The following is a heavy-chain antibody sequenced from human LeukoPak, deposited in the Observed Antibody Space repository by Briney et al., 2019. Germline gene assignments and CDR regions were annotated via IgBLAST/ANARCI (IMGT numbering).Heavy chain of an antibody. CDR2: INSDGSST. Sequence: GSLRLSCTASGFTFNTYAMTWVRQAPGKGLVWVSHINSDGSSTSYADSVKGRFTISRDNAKNTLYLQMNSLRAEDTAVYYCAKGSTYNYGSFDYWGQGTLVTVSS. V-gene: IGHV3-74*01. J-gene: IGHJ4*02. D-gene: IGHD5-18*01. CDR1: GFTFNTYA. CDR3: AKGSTYNYGSFDY.